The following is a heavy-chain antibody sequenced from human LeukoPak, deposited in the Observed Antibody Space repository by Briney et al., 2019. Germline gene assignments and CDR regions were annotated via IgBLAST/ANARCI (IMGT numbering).Heavy chain of an antibody. J-gene: IGHJ4*02. V-gene: IGHV3-30*18. D-gene: IGHD3-3*01. CDR2: ISYDGSNK. CDR1: GFTFSSYG. Sequence: PGGSLRLSCAASGFTFSSYGMHWVRQAPGKGLEWVAVISYDGSNKYYADSVKGRFTIPRDNSKNTLYLQMNSLRAEDTAVYYCAKDSYDFWSGYLDYWGQGTLVTVSS. CDR3: AKDSYDFWSGYLDY.